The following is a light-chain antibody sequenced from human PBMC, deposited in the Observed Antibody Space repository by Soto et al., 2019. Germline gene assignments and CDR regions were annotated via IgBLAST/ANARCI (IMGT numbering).Light chain of an antibody. Sequence: DIQMTQSPSSLSASVGDRVTITCRTSQSINIYLNWYQQQVGEPPRLLIFGASNLQSGVPSRFSGSGVGTHFTLTISSLQAEDFATYYCQQGYTKSPLTFAGGTKVDIK. CDR1: QSINIY. V-gene: IGKV1-39*01. CDR2: GAS. J-gene: IGKJ4*01. CDR3: QQGYTKSPLT.